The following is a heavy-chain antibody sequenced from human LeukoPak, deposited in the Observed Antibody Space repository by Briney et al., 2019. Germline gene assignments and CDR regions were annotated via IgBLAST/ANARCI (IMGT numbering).Heavy chain of an antibody. J-gene: IGHJ4*02. CDR1: GFIVTDVW. CDR2: IKSKSDGGTI. Sequence: PGGSLRLSCAGAGFIVTDVWVCWVRQAPGKGLEWVGRIKSKSDGGTIDYAAPVKGRITVSRDDSRKTLSLELNNLKTEDTGVYYCTTYLDYWGQGTLVTVSS. CDR3: TTYLDY. V-gene: IGHV3-15*01.